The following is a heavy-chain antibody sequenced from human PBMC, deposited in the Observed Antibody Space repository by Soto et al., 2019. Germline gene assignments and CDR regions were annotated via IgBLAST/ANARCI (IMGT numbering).Heavy chain of an antibody. Sequence: LRLSCAASGFTFSSYAMSWVRQAPGKGLEWVSAISGSGGSTYYADSVKGRFTISGDNSKNTLYLQMNSLRAEDTAVYYCAKDEDFWSGYEFDYWGQGTLVTVSS. J-gene: IGHJ4*02. CDR2: ISGSGGST. CDR3: AKDEDFWSGYEFDY. D-gene: IGHD3-3*01. V-gene: IGHV3-23*01. CDR1: GFTFSSYA.